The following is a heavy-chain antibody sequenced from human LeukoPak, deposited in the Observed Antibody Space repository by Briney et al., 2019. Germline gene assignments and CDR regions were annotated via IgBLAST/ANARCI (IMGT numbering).Heavy chain of an antibody. D-gene: IGHD2-2*01. V-gene: IGHV4-59*12. CDR3: ARGPYQLLYYYYYGMDV. CDR2: IYYSGST. J-gene: IGHJ6*02. CDR1: GGSISSYY. Sequence: SETLSLTCTVSGGSISSYYWSWIRQPPGKGLEWIGYIYYSGSTNYNPSLKSRVTISVDTSKNQFSLKLSSVTAAGTAVYYCARGPYQLLYYYYYGMDVWGQGTTVTVSS.